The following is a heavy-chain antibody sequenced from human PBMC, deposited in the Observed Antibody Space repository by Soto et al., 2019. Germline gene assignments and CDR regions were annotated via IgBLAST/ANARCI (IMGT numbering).Heavy chain of an antibody. CDR1: VGSISSSSYY. Sequence: PSETLSLTCTVSVGSISSSSYYWGWIRQPPGKGLEWIGSIYYSGSTYYNPSLKSRVTISVDTSKNQFSLKLSSVTAADTAVYYCARQPHYYYGSGSYRLDYWGQGTLVTVSS. D-gene: IGHD3-10*01. J-gene: IGHJ4*02. V-gene: IGHV4-39*01. CDR3: ARQPHYYYGSGSYRLDY. CDR2: IYYSGST.